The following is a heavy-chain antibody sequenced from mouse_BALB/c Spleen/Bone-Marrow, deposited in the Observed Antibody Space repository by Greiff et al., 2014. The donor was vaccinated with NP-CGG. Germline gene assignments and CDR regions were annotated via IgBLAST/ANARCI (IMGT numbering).Heavy chain of an antibody. CDR1: GYTSTSYY. D-gene: IGHD1-1*01. Sequence: VQLQQSGPELVKPGASVRISCKASGYTSTSYYIHWVKQRPGQGLEWIGWIYPGNVNTKYNEKFKGKATLTADKSSSTAYMQLSSLTSEDSAVYFCARFYYGSSCAMDYWGQGTSVTVSS. CDR2: IYPGNVNT. V-gene: IGHV1S56*01. J-gene: IGHJ4*01. CDR3: ARFYYGSSCAMDY.